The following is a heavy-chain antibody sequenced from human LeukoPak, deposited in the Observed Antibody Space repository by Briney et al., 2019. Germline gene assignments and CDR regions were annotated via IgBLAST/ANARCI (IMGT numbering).Heavy chain of an antibody. D-gene: IGHD1-26*01. V-gene: IGHV3-30*18. CDR1: GFTFSSYG. CDR2: ISYDGSNK. J-gene: IGHJ3*02. Sequence: PGGSLRLPCAASGFTFSSYGMHWVRQAPGKGLEWVAVISYDGSNKYYADSVKGRFTISRDNSKNTLYLQMNSLRAEDTAVYYCAKDLESVYSLDAFDIWGQGTMVTVSS. CDR3: AKDLESVYSLDAFDI.